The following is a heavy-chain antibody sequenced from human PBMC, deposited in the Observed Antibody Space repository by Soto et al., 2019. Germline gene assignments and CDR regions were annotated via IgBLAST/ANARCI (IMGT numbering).Heavy chain of an antibody. CDR3: ARGLLYDSSGSRRDFDY. J-gene: IGHJ4*02. CDR2: ISYDGSNK. CDR1: GFTFSSYA. V-gene: IGHV3-30-3*01. D-gene: IGHD3-22*01. Sequence: QVQLVESGGGVVQPGRSLRLSCAASGFTFSSYAMHWVRQAPGKGLEWVAVISYDGSNKYYADSVKGRFTISRDNSKNTLYLQMNSLRAEDTAVYYCARGLLYDSSGSRRDFDYWGQGTLVTASS.